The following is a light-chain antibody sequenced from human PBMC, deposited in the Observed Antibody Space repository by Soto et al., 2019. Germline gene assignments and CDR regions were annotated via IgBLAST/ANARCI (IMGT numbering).Light chain of an antibody. Sequence: QSVLTQPPSVSAAPGQTVTISCSGSSSNIGNNYVYWYQQFPGTAPKLLIYDNNKRPSGIPDRFSGSKSGTSATLDITGLQTGDEADYYCGTWDSSLRAVVFGGGTKVTVL. CDR3: GTWDSSLRAVV. V-gene: IGLV1-51*01. J-gene: IGLJ2*01. CDR1: SSNIGNNY. CDR2: DNN.